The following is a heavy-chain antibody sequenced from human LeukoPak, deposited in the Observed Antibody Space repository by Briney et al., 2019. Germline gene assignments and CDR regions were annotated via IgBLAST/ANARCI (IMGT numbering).Heavy chain of an antibody. J-gene: IGHJ4*02. Sequence: ASVTVPCKASGYTFTIYAMNWVRQAPGQGLEWMGWISAYNGNTNYAQKLQGRVTMTTDTSTSTAYMELRSLRSDDTAVYYCARDNPRSSDYWGQGTLATVSS. CDR3: ARDNPRSSDY. V-gene: IGHV1-18*01. CDR2: ISAYNGNT. CDR1: GYTFTIYA.